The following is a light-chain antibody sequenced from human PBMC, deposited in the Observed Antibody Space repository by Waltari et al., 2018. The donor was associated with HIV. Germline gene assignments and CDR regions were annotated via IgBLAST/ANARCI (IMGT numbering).Light chain of an antibody. J-gene: IGKJ1*01. V-gene: IGKV1-27*01. CDR1: QAIGNS. Sequence: IQMTQSPSSLSASVGDRVTITCRARQAIGNSLAWYQQRPGKFAQLLIYAASTLQSGVPSRFSGFASGTNFTLAIASVQPEDVATYFCQKYTNAPRTFGQGTKVEI. CDR3: QKYTNAPRT. CDR2: AAS.